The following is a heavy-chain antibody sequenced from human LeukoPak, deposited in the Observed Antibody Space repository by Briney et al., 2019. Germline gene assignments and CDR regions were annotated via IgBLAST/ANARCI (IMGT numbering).Heavy chain of an antibody. CDR3: ARSEVGYCSSTSCSLFDY. V-gene: IGHV5-51*01. J-gene: IGHJ4*02. CDR1: GYSFTSYW. D-gene: IGHD2-2*01. CDR2: IYPGDSDT. Sequence: GESLNISCKGSGYSFTSYWIGWVRQMPGKGLEWMGIIYPGDSDTRYSPSFQGQVTISADKSISTAYLQWSSLKASDTAMYYCARSEVGYCSSTSCSLFDYWGQGTLVTVSS.